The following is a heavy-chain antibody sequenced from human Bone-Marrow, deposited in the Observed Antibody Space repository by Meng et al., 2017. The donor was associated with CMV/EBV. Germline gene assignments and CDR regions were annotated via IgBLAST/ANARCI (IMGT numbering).Heavy chain of an antibody. V-gene: IGHV3-48*04. CDR2: ISSSSSTI. CDR3: ARDSSGCSDY. J-gene: IGHJ4*02. Sequence: GESLKISCAASGFTFSSYSMNWVRQAPGKGLEWVSSISSSSSTIYYADSVKGRFTISRDNAKNSLYLQMNSLRAEDTAVYYCARDSSGCSDYWGQGTLVTVSS. CDR1: GFTFSSYS. D-gene: IGHD6-19*01.